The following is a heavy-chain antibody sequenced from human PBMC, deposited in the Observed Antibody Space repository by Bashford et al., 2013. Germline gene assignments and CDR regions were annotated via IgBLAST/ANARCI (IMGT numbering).Heavy chain of an antibody. CDR2: IYPGDSET. CDR3: ARVWFGDYYFDY. J-gene: IGHJ4*01. V-gene: IGHV5-51*02. Sequence: VRQMPGKGLEWMGLIYPGDSETRYSPSFQGQVTISVDKSISTAYLQWNSLKASDTAMYYCARVWFGDYYFDYWGQGTLVTVSS. D-gene: IGHD4-17*01.